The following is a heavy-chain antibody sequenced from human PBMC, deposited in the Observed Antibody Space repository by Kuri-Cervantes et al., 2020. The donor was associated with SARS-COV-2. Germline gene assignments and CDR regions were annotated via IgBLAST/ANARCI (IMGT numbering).Heavy chain of an antibody. CDR1: GFTFSSYG. D-gene: IGHD2-2*01. J-gene: IGHJ4*02. Sequence: GESLKISCSASGFTFSSYGMHWVRQAPGKGLEWVSSISSSSSYIYYADSVKGRFTISRDNAKNSLYLQMNSLRAEDMALYYCARAYCSSTSCFKYFDYWGQGTLVTVSS. CDR3: ARAYCSSTSCFKYFDY. CDR2: ISSSSSYI. V-gene: IGHV3-21*04.